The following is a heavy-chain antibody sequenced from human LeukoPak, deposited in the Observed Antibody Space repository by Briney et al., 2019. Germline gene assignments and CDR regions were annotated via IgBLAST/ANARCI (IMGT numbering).Heavy chain of an antibody. CDR1: GYTFTSYG. CDR2: ISAYNGNT. J-gene: IGHJ4*02. CDR3: ARRDYYDSSGSDY. D-gene: IGHD3-22*01. Sequence: ASVTVSFKCSGYTFTSYGYRWVRQPPGQGLEWMGWISAYNGNTNYAQKLQSRVTMTTDTSTSTAYMELRSLRSDDTAVYYCARRDYYDSSGSDYWGQGTLVTVSS. V-gene: IGHV1-18*01.